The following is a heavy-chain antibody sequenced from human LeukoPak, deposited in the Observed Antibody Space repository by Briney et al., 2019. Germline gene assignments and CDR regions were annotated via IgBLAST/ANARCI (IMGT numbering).Heavy chain of an antibody. CDR1: GGSISSSSYS. V-gene: IGHV4-39*07. CDR2: IYYSGST. CDR3: ARAGPLYYDFWSGYPQPLYYFDY. D-gene: IGHD3-3*01. J-gene: IGHJ4*02. Sequence: SETLSLTCTVSGGSISSSSYSWGWIRQPPGKGLAWIGSIYYSGSTYYNPSLKSRGTLSVDTSKNQFSLKLSSVTAADTAVYYCARAGPLYYDFWSGYPQPLYYFDYWGQGTLVTVSS.